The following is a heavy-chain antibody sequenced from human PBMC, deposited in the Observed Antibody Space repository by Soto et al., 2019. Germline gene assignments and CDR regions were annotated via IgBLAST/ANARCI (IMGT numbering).Heavy chain of an antibody. Sequence: GGSLRLSCAASGFTFSDSWMDWVRQAPGKGPEWVANIKQDGSEKNYVDSVKGRFIISRDNSKNTLYLQMNSLRAEDTAVYYCAKAPPDYYDSSGYSALDYWGQGTLVTVSS. V-gene: IGHV3-7*03. CDR3: AKAPPDYYDSSGYSALDY. CDR1: GFTFSDSW. J-gene: IGHJ4*02. D-gene: IGHD3-22*01. CDR2: IKQDGSEK.